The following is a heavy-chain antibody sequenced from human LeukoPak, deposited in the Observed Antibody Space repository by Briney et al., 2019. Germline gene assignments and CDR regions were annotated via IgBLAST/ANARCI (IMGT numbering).Heavy chain of an antibody. J-gene: IGHJ4*02. V-gene: IGHV3-33*01. Sequence: GRSLTLSCAASEFTFTTYGMHWVRQAPGKGREWVAFIYYDGSNIYYADYVKGRYNIYRDISKNTLYLQMDSLRAEDTAIYYCARDWKTNSFDYWGQGTLVTVSS. CDR3: ARDWKTNSFDY. CDR1: EFTFTTYG. CDR2: IYYDGSNI. D-gene: IGHD1-1*01.